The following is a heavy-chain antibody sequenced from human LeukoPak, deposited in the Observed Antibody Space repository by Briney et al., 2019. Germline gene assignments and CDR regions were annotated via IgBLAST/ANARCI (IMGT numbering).Heavy chain of an antibody. CDR2: ISYDGSNK. CDR1: GFTFSSYG. CDR3: AKEPSPKPGGPKAVAGTFFDY. Sequence: QPGRSLRLSCAASGFTFSSYGMHWVRQAPGKGLEWVAVISYDGSNKYYADSVKGRFTISRDNSKNTLYLQMNSLRAEDTAVYYCAKEPSPKPGGPKAVAGTFFDYWGQGTLVTVSS. J-gene: IGHJ4*02. D-gene: IGHD6-19*01. V-gene: IGHV3-30*18.